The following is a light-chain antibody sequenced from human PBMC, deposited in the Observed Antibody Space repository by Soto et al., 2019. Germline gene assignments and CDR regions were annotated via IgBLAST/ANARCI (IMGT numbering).Light chain of an antibody. Sequence: NFMLTQPHSVSEAPGKTVIISCTRSSGAIASNSVQWYQQRPVSAPSTVIYEDNQRPSGVPDRFSGSTDGSSNSASLTISGLQTEEEADYFAQSYDSNTVVFGGGTQLTVL. CDR3: QSYDSNTVV. CDR2: EDN. J-gene: IGLJ2*01. CDR1: SGAIASNS. V-gene: IGLV6-57*04.